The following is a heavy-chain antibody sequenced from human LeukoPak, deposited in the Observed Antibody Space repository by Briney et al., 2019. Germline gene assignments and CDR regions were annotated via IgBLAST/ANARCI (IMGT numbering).Heavy chain of an antibody. V-gene: IGHV4-34*01. CDR2: INHSGST. CDR1: GGSFSRYY. Sequence: SETLSLPCAVYGGSFSRYYWSWIRQPPGKGLEWIGEINHSGSTNYNPSLKSRVTISVDTSKNQFSLKLSSVTAADTAVYYCAKVGATTSDAFDIWGQGTMATVSS. CDR3: AKVGATTSDAFDI. J-gene: IGHJ3*02. D-gene: IGHD1-26*01.